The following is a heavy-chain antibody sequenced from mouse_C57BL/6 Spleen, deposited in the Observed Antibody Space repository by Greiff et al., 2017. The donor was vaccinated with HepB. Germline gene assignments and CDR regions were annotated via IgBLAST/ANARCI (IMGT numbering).Heavy chain of an antibody. CDR1: GYSITSGYY. Sequence: EVKLEESGPGLVKPSQSLSLTCSVTGYSITSGYYWNWIRQFPGNNLEWMGYISYDGSNNYNPSLKNRISITRDTSKNQFFLKLNSVTTENTATYYCARFDPLAYWGQGTLVTVSA. CDR3: ARFDPLAY. CDR2: ISYDGSN. J-gene: IGHJ3*01. V-gene: IGHV3-6*01.